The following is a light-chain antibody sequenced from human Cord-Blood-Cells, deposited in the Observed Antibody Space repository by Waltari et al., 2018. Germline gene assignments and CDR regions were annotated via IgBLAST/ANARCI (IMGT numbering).Light chain of an antibody. Sequence: QSALTQPRSVSGSPGQSVPIPCPGTSRDVGGYNYFSWYQQHPGKAPKLMIYDVSKRPSGVPDRFSGSKSGNTASLTISGLQAEDEADYYCCSYAGSYTWTFGQGTK. CDR1: SRDVGGYNY. CDR3: CSYAGSYTWT. CDR2: DVS. V-gene: IGLV2-11*01. J-gene: IGLJ3*02.